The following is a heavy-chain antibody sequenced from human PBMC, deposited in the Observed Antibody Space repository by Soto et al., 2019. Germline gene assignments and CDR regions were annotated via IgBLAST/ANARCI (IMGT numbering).Heavy chain of an antibody. Sequence: PSETLSLTCVVSGGSLTGYYWSWIRQPPGRGLEWIGEINPTGSPKYNPSLMSRVTISVDTSKNQFSMTLSSVTAADTAVFYCARSREQWLVDAFDIWGRGTMVTVS. D-gene: IGHD6-19*01. CDR2: INPTGSP. V-gene: IGHV4-34*01. J-gene: IGHJ3*02. CDR1: GGSLTGYY. CDR3: ARSREQWLVDAFDI.